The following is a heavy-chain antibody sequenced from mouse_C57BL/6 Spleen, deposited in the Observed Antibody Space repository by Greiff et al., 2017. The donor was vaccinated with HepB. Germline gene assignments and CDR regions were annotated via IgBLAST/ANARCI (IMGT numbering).Heavy chain of an antibody. CDR1: GFTFSDYY. Sequence: EVKLVESEGGLVQPGSSMKLSCTASGFTFSDYYMAWVRQAPEKGLEWVANINYDGSSTYYLDSLKSRFIISRDNAKNILYLQMSSLKSEDTATYYCARGCPYYDYPHYAMDYWGQGTSVTVSS. CDR2: INYDGSST. D-gene: IGHD2-4*01. CDR3: ARGCPYYDYPHYAMDY. V-gene: IGHV5-16*01. J-gene: IGHJ4*01.